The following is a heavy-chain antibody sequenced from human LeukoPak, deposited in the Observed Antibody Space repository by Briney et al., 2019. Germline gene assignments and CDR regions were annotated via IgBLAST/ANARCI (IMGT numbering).Heavy chain of an antibody. CDR2: LYSGSDT. D-gene: IGHD2-21*01. V-gene: IGHV3-53*01. J-gene: IGHJ2*01. Sequence: GGSLRLSCAASGFSVSTNYMNWVRQAPGKGLEWVSILYSGSDTYYSDSVKGRFTISRDDSRNTLFLHMSSLKAEDTAIYYCARVGDHFHWFLDLWGRGTLVGVST. CDR3: ARVGDHFHWFLDL. CDR1: GFSVSTNY.